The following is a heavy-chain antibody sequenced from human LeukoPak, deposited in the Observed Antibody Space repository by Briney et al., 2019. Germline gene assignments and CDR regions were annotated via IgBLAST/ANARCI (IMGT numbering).Heavy chain of an antibody. CDR3: ARVAAAGTTDWFDP. D-gene: IGHD6-13*01. CDR1: GGSISSYY. Sequence: PSETLSLTCTVSGGSISSYYWSWIRQPPGKGLEWIGYIYSSGSTNYNPSLQSRVTISVDTSKNQFSLKLSSVTAADTAVYYCARVAAAGTTDWFDPWGQGTLVTVSS. J-gene: IGHJ5*02. V-gene: IGHV4-4*09. CDR2: IYSSGST.